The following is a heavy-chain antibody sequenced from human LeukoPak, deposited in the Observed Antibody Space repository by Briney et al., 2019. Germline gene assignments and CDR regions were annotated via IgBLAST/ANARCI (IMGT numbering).Heavy chain of an antibody. V-gene: IGHV4-38-2*02. J-gene: IGHJ4*02. Sequence: SETLSLTCTVSGYSISSGYYWGWIRQPPGKGLEWIGSIYHSGSTYYNPSLKSRVTISVDTSKNQFSLKLSSVTAADTAVYYCARFAVGGALDYWGQGTLVTVSS. D-gene: IGHD3-16*01. CDR3: ARFAVGGALDY. CDR1: GYSISSGYY. CDR2: IYHSGST.